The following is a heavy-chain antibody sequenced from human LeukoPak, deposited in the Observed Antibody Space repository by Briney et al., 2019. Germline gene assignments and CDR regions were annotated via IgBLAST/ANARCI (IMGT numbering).Heavy chain of an antibody. J-gene: IGHJ4*02. CDR1: GFTFSSYW. CDR2: INTNGSST. D-gene: IGHD4-11*01. CDR3: AKDNSKTTDFDY. V-gene: IGHV3-74*01. Sequence: GGSLRLSCAASGFTFSSYWMHWVRQAPGKGLVWVSRINTNGSSTSYADSVKGRFTISRDNSKNTLYLQMNSLRAEDTAVYYCAKDNSKTTDFDYWGQGTLVTVSS.